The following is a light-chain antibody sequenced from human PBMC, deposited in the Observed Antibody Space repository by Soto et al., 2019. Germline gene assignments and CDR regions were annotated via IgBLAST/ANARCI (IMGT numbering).Light chain of an antibody. V-gene: IGKV1-39*01. CDR2: DAS. Sequence: DIQMTQSPSSLSASVGDRVTITCRASQTISTYLNWYQQKPGKAPRLLIYDASSLLSGVPSRFSGSGSGTDFTLTIASLQPEDFSTYYCQQSDSTPYTFGQGTK. CDR3: QQSDSTPYT. J-gene: IGKJ2*01. CDR1: QTISTY.